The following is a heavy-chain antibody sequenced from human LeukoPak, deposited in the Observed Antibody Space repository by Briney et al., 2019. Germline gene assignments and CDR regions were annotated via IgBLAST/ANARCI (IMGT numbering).Heavy chain of an antibody. V-gene: IGHV3-7*01. CDR3: ARDSGYGSSWYSDY. J-gene: IGHJ4*02. CDR1: GFTFSNYW. D-gene: IGHD6-13*01. CDR2: IKQDGSEK. Sequence: PGESLRLSCAASGFTFSNYWMNWVRQAPGKGLEWVANIKQDGSEKYYVDSVKGRFTISRDNAKNSLYLQMNSLRADDTAVYYCARDSGYGSSWYSDYWGQGSLVTVSS.